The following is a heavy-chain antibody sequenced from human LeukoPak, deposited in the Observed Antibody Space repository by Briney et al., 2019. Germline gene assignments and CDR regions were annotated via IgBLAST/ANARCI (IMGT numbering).Heavy chain of an antibody. CDR3: ARRRAYNFYDP. CDR2: ISYSGNT. D-gene: IGHD1-20*01. CDR1: GASITSSSFL. V-gene: IGHV4-39*01. J-gene: IGHJ5*02. Sequence: SETLSLXCTVSGASITSSSFLWGWISQPPGKGLEWIGSISYSGNTFYNSSLRSRVTISVDTSENQFSLKLTSVTAADTAVYYCARRRAYNFYDPWGQGTLVTVSS.